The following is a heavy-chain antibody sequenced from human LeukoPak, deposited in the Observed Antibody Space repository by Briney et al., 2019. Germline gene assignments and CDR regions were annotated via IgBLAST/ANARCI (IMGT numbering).Heavy chain of an antibody. Sequence: GGSLRLSCAASGFTFSSYSMNWVRQAPGKGLEWVSSISSSSSYIYYADSVKGRFTISRDNSKNTLYLQMNSLRAEDTAVYYCAKGSLVYYYYYYMDVWGKGTTVTISS. J-gene: IGHJ6*03. CDR2: ISSSSSYI. CDR1: GFTFSSYS. D-gene: IGHD2-8*02. V-gene: IGHV3-21*04. CDR3: AKGSLVYYYYYYMDV.